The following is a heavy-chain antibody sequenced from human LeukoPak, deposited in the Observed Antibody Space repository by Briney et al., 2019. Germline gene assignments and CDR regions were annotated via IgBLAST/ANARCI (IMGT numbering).Heavy chain of an antibody. CDR3: AKGQVVDYYDSSGYSYGVDDY. CDR1: RFTFSSYA. J-gene: IGHJ4*02. D-gene: IGHD3-22*01. CDR2: LSGSGGST. Sequence: GGSLRLSCEASRFTFSSYAMSWVRQAPGKGLQCVSALSGSGGSTYYADSVKGRFTISRDNSKNTLYLQMNSLRAEDTAVYYCAKGQVVDYYDSSGYSYGVDDYWGQGTLVTVSS. V-gene: IGHV3-23*01.